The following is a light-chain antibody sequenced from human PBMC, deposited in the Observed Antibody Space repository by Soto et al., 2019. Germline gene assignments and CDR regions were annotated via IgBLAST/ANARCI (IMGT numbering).Light chain of an antibody. Sequence: EIVLTQSPGTMSLSPGERATLSCRASQSVSSSYLAWYQQKRGPAPRLLIYDAFSRATGIPDRFSGSGSGTAFTLTNCRLEPADFAVYYCHQYGSSPRTFGQGTNTEIK. CDR2: DAF. J-gene: IGKJ2*01. V-gene: IGKV3-20*01. CDR3: HQYGSSPRT. CDR1: QSVSSSY.